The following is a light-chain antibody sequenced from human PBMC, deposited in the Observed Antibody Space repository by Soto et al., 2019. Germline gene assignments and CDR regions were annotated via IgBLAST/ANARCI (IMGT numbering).Light chain of an antibody. CDR1: SSDVGGYNY. CDR3: SSYTSINTLV. J-gene: IGLJ3*02. V-gene: IGLV2-14*01. Sequence: QSALTQPASVSGSPGQSITIPCTGTSSDVGGYNYVSWYQHHPGKAPRLMIYEVSNRPSGVSDRFSGSKSGNTASLTISGLQAEDEADYYCSSYTSINTLVFGGGTKVTVL. CDR2: EVS.